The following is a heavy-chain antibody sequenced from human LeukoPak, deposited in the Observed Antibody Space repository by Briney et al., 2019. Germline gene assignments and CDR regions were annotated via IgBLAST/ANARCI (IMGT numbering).Heavy chain of an antibody. CDR1: GGSFSGYY. J-gene: IGHJ6*02. Sequence: SETLSLTCAVYGGSFSGYYWSWIRQPPGKGLEWIGEINHSGSTNYNPSLKSRVTISVDTSKNQFSLKLSPVTAADTAVYYCARGRMVILALSRCYYYGMDVWGQGTTVTVSS. D-gene: IGHD3-3*02. CDR3: ARGRMVILALSRCYYYGMDV. V-gene: IGHV4-34*01. CDR2: INHSGST.